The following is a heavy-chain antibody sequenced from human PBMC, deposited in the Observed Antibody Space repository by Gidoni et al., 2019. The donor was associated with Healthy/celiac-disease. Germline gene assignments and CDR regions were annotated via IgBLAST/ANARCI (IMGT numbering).Heavy chain of an antibody. V-gene: IGHV3-49*05. CDR3: TRRPKDSGSYLVDY. CDR2: IRSKSYGGTT. Sequence: EVQLVESGGGLVKPGRSLRLSCTASGFTFVDYAMSWFRQAPGKGREWVGFIRSKSYGGTTEYAASVKGRFTISRDDSKSIAYLQMNSLKTEDTAVYYCTRRPKDSGSYLVDYWGQGTLVTVSS. J-gene: IGHJ4*02. CDR1: GFTFVDYA. D-gene: IGHD1-26*01.